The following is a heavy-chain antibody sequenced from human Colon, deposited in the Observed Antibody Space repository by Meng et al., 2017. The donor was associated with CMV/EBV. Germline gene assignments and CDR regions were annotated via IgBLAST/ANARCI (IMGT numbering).Heavy chain of an antibody. CDR2: IRKKANSYTT. J-gene: IGHJ4*02. CDR1: GCIFSDHY. CDR3: AKNWGNDF. Sequence: VERGDSVWVFAQPRMSLSLACAASGCIFSDHYMVWVRQAPGKGLEWLARIRKKANSYTTEYAASVKGRFTISRDDSQNSLYLQMNSLKPDDTAVYYCAKNWGNDFWGQGTLVTVSS. V-gene: IGHV3-72*01. D-gene: IGHD3-16*01.